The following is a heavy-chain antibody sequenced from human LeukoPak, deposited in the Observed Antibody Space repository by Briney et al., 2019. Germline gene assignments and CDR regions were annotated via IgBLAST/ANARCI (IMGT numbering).Heavy chain of an antibody. CDR2: FDPEDGET. V-gene: IGHV1-24*01. CDR1: GYTLTELS. Sequence: ASVKVSCKVSGYTLTELSMHWVRQAPGKGLEWMGGFDPEDGETLYAQKFQGGVTMTEDTSTDTAYMELSSLRSEDTAVYYCATDQRGAGLGFRYGSGSYNGMDVWGQGTTVTVSS. D-gene: IGHD3-10*01. J-gene: IGHJ6*02. CDR3: ATDQRGAGLGFRYGSGSYNGMDV.